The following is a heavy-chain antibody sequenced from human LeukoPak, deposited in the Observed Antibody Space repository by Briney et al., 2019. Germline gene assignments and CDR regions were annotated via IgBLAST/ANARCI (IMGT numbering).Heavy chain of an antibody. CDR3: AREGGYGDYVSY. CDR2: INHNGNVN. J-gene: IGHJ4*02. CDR1: GFTFSSYW. Sequence: GGSLRLSCAASGFTFSSYWMNWARQAPGKGLEWVASINHNGNVNYYVDSVKGRFTISRDNAKNSLYLQMNSLRAEDTALYYCAREGGYGDYVSYWGQGTLVTVSS. D-gene: IGHD4-17*01. V-gene: IGHV3-7*03.